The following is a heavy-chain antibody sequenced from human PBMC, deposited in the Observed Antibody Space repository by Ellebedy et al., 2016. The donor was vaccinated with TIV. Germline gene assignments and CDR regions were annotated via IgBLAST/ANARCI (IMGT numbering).Heavy chain of an antibody. V-gene: IGHV3-74*01. Sequence: GESLKISCAASAFPFSNYWIPWVRQAPGKGLVWLSRINRDGSSANYADSVKGRFSISRDNSKNTLYVQMNSLRAEDTAVYYCARGGRDQWLIDYWGQGTLVTVSS. CDR1: AFPFSNYW. CDR3: ARGGRDQWLIDY. D-gene: IGHD6-19*01. CDR2: INRDGSSA. J-gene: IGHJ4*02.